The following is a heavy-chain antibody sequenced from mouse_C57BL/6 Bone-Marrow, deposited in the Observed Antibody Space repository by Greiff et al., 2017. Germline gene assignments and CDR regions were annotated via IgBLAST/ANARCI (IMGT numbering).Heavy chain of an antibody. D-gene: IGHD1-1*01. J-gene: IGHJ4*01. Sequence: QVQLQQPGAELVKPGASVTLSCKASGYTFTSYWMHWVKQRPGQGLEWIGMIHPHSGSTNYNEKFKSKATLTVDKSSSTAYMQLSSLTSEDSAVYYCASLLLQGMDYWGQGTSVTVSS. CDR3: ASLLLQGMDY. CDR1: GYTFTSYW. V-gene: IGHV1-64*01. CDR2: IHPHSGST.